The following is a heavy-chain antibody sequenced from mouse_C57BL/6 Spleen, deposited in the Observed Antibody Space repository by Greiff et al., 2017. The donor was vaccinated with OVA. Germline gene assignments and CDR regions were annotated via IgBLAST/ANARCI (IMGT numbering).Heavy chain of an antibody. CDR2: INYDGSST. CDR1: GFTFSDYY. CDR3: ARDVGLGPGYFDY. D-gene: IGHD4-1*01. V-gene: IGHV5-16*01. Sequence: DVKLVESEGGLVQPGSSMKLSCTASGFTFSDYYMAWVRQVPEKGLEWVANINYDGSSTYYLDSLKSRFIISRDNAKNILYLQMSSLKSEDTATYYCARDVGLGPGYFDYWGQGTTLTVSS. J-gene: IGHJ2*01.